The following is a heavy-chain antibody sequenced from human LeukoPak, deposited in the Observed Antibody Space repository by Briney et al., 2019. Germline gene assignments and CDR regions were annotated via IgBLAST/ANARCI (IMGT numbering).Heavy chain of an antibody. D-gene: IGHD2-2*02. Sequence: SETLSLTCTVSGGSISSGSYYWSWIRQPAGKGLEWIGRIYTSGSTNYNPSLKSRVTISVDTSKNQFSLKLSSVTAADTAVYYCARESEYQLLYRWGYYYYMDVWGKGTTVTVSS. CDR1: GGSISSGSYY. CDR2: IYTSGST. CDR3: ARESEYQLLYRWGYYYYMDV. V-gene: IGHV4-61*02. J-gene: IGHJ6*03.